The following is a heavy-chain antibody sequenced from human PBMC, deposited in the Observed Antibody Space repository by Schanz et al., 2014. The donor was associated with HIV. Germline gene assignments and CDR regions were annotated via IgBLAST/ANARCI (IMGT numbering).Heavy chain of an antibody. J-gene: IGHJ4*02. CDR1: GFTFSNYA. D-gene: IGHD1-26*01. Sequence: EVQLLESGGGLVQPGGSLRLSCAASGFTFSNYAMTWVRQAPGKGLEWVSTLSGSGGRTDYADSVKGRFTISRDSSKNTLYLQMNSLRAEDTAEYYCAKELTPHYPGATTGVLDYWSQGTLVTVSS. CDR2: LSGSGGRT. CDR3: AKELTPHYPGATTGVLDY. V-gene: IGHV3-23*01.